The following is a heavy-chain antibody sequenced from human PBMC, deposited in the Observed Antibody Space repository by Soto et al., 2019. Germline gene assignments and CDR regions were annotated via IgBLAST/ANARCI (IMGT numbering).Heavy chain of an antibody. D-gene: IGHD3-10*01. CDR1: GFTFDDYA. CDR2: ISLNSGSI. CDR3: AKSRGVTAWYYYGMDV. V-gene: IGHV3-9*01. Sequence: EVQLVESGGGLVQPGRSLRLSCAASGFTFDDYAMHWVRQAPGKGLEWVSGISLNSGSIGYGDSVKGRFTISRDNAKNSLYLQMNRLSAEDTALYYCAKSRGVTAWYYYGMDVWGQGTTVTVSS. J-gene: IGHJ6*02.